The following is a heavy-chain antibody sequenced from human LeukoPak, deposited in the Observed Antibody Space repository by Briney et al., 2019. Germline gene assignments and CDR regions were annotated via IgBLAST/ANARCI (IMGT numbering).Heavy chain of an antibody. D-gene: IGHD2-15*01. CDR3: ARAGPGYCSGSSCFDY. Sequence: SETLSLTCTVPGGSISGYYWSWIRQPPGKGLEWIGYIYYSGSTNYNPSLKSRVTISLDTSKNQFSLKLSSVTAADTAVYYCARAGPGYCSGSSCFDYWGQGTLVTVSS. J-gene: IGHJ4*02. V-gene: IGHV4-59*01. CDR1: GGSISGYY. CDR2: IYYSGST.